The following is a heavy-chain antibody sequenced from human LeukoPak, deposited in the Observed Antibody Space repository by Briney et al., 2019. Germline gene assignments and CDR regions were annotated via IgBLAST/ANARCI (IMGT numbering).Heavy chain of an antibody. D-gene: IGHD3-10*01. V-gene: IGHV1-8*01. Sequence: GASVKVSCKASGYTFTNFDINWVRQATGQGLEWMGWMNPNSGNTGYAQKFQGRVTMTRNTSISTAYMELSSLRSEDTAVYYCARAGVLLWFDYWFDPWGQGTLVTVSS. CDR1: GYTFTNFD. J-gene: IGHJ5*02. CDR3: ARAGVLLWFDYWFDP. CDR2: MNPNSGNT.